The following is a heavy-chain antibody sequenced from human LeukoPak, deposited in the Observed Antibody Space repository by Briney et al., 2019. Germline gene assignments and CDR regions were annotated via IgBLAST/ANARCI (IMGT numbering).Heavy chain of an antibody. CDR1: GFTISSNY. J-gene: IGHJ4*02. V-gene: IGHV3-23*01. D-gene: IGHD6-19*01. CDR3: ATSAVAGRPYYFDF. Sequence: SGGSLRLSCAASGFTISSNYMSWVRQAPGKGLEWVSGISGSGGSTYHADSVKGRFTISRDNSKNTLYLQMNSLRAEDTAVYYCATSAVAGRPYYFDFWGQGTLVTVSS. CDR2: ISGSGGST.